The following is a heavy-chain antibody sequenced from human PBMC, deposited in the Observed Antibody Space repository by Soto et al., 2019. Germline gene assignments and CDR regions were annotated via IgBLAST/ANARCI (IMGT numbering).Heavy chain of an antibody. Sequence: PGGSLRLSCAASGFTFSSYAIHWVRQAPGTGLEWVAVISYEGSNKYYADSVKGRFTISRDNSKNTLYLQMNSLRTEDTAVYYCARVLGGMATVPFDYWGQGALVTVSS. CDR3: ARVLGGMATVPFDY. CDR1: GFTFSSYA. CDR2: ISYEGSNK. V-gene: IGHV3-30-3*01. J-gene: IGHJ4*02. D-gene: IGHD4-4*01.